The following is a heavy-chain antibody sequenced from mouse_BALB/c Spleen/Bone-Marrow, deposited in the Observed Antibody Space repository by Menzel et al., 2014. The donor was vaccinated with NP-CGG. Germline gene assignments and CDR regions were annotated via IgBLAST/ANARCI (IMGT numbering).Heavy chain of an antibody. CDR3: ARKGLLRFFDY. Sequence: LQESGPELEKPGASVKISCKASGYSFTGYNMNWVKQSNGKSLEWIGPIDPYYGGTNYNQKFKGKATLTVDKSSSTAYMQLKSLTSEDSAVYYCARKGLLRFFDYWGQGTTLTVTS. CDR1: GYSFTGYN. J-gene: IGHJ2*01. V-gene: IGHV1-39*01. CDR2: IDPYYGGT. D-gene: IGHD1-1*01.